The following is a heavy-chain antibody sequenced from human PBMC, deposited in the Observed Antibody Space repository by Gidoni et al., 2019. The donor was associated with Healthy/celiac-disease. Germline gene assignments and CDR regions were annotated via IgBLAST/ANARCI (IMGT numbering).Heavy chain of an antibody. CDR2: IYHSGST. Sequence: QLQLQESGPGLVQPSQTLSLTAAVSGGSISSGGYSWSWIRQPPGKGLEWIGYIYHSGSTYYNPSLKSRVTISVDRSKNQFSLKLSSVTAADTAVYYCARVRSGATYGSGTFDIWGQGTMVTVSS. J-gene: IGHJ3*02. D-gene: IGHD3-10*01. CDR3: ARVRSGATYGSGTFDI. V-gene: IGHV4-30-2*01. CDR1: GGSISSGGYS.